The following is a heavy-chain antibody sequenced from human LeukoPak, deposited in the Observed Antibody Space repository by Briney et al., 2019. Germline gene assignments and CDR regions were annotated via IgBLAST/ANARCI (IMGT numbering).Heavy chain of an antibody. V-gene: IGHV4-59*01. Sequence: PSETLSLTCIVSGGSISSYYWNWLRQPPGKGLEWVGYIYHSGSTNYNPSLKSRVTISVDTSKRQFSLKVNSVTAADTAVYYCAKDRFQRDSGYSDYWGQGTLVTVSS. CDR2: IYHSGST. D-gene: IGHD1-26*01. CDR1: GGSISSYY. CDR3: AKDRFQRDSGYSDY. J-gene: IGHJ4*02.